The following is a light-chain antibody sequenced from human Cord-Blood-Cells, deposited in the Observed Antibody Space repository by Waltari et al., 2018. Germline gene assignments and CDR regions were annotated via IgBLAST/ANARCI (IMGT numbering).Light chain of an antibody. CDR1: RSDVGGYTY. J-gene: IGLJ1*01. Sequence: QSALTQPRSVSGSPGQSVTISCTGSRSDVGGYTYVSWCQQHPGKAPKLMICDVSKRPSGVPDRFSGSKSGNTASLTISGLQAEDEADYYCCSYAGSYTFFYVFGTGTKVTVL. CDR3: CSYAGSYTFFYV. CDR2: DVS. V-gene: IGLV2-11*01.